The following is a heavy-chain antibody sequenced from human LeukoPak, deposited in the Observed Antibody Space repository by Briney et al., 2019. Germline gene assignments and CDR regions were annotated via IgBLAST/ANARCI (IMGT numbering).Heavy chain of an antibody. CDR1: GGSITSDKW. J-gene: IGHJ4*02. Sequence: SETLSLTYVVSGGSITSDKWWTWVRQPPGKGLEWIGEIHHSKSSNYYPSLKSRVTISVDKSKNQFSLELNSVTAADTAVYYCARGGDWLFDDWGQGILVTVSS. CDR3: ARGGDWLFDD. V-gene: IGHV4/OR15-8*01. CDR2: IHHSKSS. D-gene: IGHD2-21*02.